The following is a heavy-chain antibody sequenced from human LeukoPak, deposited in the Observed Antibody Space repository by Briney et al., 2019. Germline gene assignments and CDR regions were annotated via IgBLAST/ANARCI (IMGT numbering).Heavy chain of an antibody. CDR1: GFTFSSYA. V-gene: IGHV3-23*01. J-gene: IGHJ6*02. CDR3: AKANVLLWFGESPYGMDV. Sequence: PGGSLRLSCAASGFTFSSYAMSWVRQAPGKGLKWVSAIGGSGGSTYYADSVKGRFTISRDNSKNTLYLQMNSLRAEDTAVYYCAKANVLLWFGESPYGMDVWGQGTTVTVSS. D-gene: IGHD3-10*01. CDR2: IGGSGGST.